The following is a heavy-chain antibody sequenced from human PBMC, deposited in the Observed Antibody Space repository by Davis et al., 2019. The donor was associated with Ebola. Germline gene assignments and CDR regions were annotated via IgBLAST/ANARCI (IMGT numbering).Heavy chain of an antibody. J-gene: IGHJ4*02. CDR1: GFTFSSNA. V-gene: IGHV3-64*01. CDR3: ARGWNYAYDY. D-gene: IGHD1-7*01. CDR2: ISSNGGST. Sequence: GESLKISCAASGFTFSSNAMHWVRQAPGKGLEYVSAISSNGGSTFYANSVEGRFTISRDNSKNTLYLQMGSLRAEDMAVYYCARGWNYAYDYWGQGTLVTVSS.